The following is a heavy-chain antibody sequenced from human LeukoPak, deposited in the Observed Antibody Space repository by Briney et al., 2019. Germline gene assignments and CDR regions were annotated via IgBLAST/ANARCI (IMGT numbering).Heavy chain of an antibody. V-gene: IGHV1-2*06. CDR1: GGTFSSYT. J-gene: IGHJ3*02. CDR3: ARSDIVVVPAAFYAFDI. Sequence: ASVKVSCKASGGTFSSYTISWVRQAPGQGLEWMGRINPNSGGTNYAQKFQGRVTMTRDTSISTAYMELSRPRSDDTAVYYCARSDIVVVPAAFYAFDIWGQGTMVTVSS. D-gene: IGHD2-2*01. CDR2: INPNSGGT.